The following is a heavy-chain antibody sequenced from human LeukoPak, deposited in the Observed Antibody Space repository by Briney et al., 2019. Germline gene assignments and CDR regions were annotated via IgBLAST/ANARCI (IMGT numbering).Heavy chain of an antibody. CDR1: GFTFSSYS. V-gene: IGHV3-21*01. CDR3: ATKQWLAPPPDS. CDR2: ISSSSNYI. D-gene: IGHD6-19*01. J-gene: IGHJ4*02. Sequence: PGGSLRLSCAASGFTFSSYSMNWVRQAPGKGLEWVSSISSSSNYIYYANSIKGRFTISRDNAKNSLYLQMNSLRAEDTAVYYCATKQWLAPPPDSWGQGTPVTVSS.